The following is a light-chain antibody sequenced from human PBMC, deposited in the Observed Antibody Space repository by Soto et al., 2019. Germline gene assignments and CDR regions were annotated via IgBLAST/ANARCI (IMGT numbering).Light chain of an antibody. CDR2: GAS. CDR3: QQYGSSPLT. Sequence: EIVLTQSPGTLSLSPGERATLSCRASQSVSSSYLAWYQQKPGQAPRLLLYGASSRASGIPDRFSGGGSGSDFSLTISRLEPEDFAVYYCQQYGSSPLTFGGGTKVEIK. V-gene: IGKV3-20*01. CDR1: QSVSSSY. J-gene: IGKJ4*01.